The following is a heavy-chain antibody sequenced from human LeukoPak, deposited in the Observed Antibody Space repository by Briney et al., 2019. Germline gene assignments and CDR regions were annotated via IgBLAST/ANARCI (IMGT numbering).Heavy chain of an antibody. D-gene: IGHD3-10*01. CDR3: AKARTMVRGLSYYYYGVDV. V-gene: IGHV3-23*01. CDR2: ISGSGGGT. J-gene: IGHJ6*02. Sequence: PGGSLRLSCAASGFTFSNYAMSWVRQASGKGLEWVSVISGSGGGTYYADSVKGRFTISRDNSKNTLYLQMNSLRAEDTAVYYCAKARTMVRGLSYYYYGVDVWGQGTTVTVSS. CDR1: GFTFSNYA.